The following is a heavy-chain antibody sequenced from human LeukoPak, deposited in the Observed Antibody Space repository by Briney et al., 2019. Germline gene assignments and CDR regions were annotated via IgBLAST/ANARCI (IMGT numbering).Heavy chain of an antibody. Sequence: PSETLSLTCTVSGGSISSYYWSWIRQPPGKGLEWIGYIYYSGSTNYNPSLKSRVTISVDTSKNQFSLKLSSVTAADTAVYYCARHRYFQKPPTPFDAFDIWGQGTMVTVSS. CDR2: IYYSGST. CDR3: ARHRYFQKPPTPFDAFDI. D-gene: IGHD2/OR15-2a*01. CDR1: GGSISSYY. J-gene: IGHJ3*02. V-gene: IGHV4-59*08.